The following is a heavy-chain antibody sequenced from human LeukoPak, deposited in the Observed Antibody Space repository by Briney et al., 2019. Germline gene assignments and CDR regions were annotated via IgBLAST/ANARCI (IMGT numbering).Heavy chain of an antibody. J-gene: IGHJ5*02. D-gene: IGHD3-10*01. CDR1: GGTFSSYA. V-gene: IGHV1-69*13. Sequence: SVKVSCKASGGTFSSYAISWVRQAPGQGLEWMGGIIPIFGTANYAQKFQGRVTITADESTSTAYMELSSLRSEDTAVYFCARGRFGEWDNWFDPWGQGTLVTVSS. CDR3: ARGRFGEWDNWFDP. CDR2: IIPIFGTA.